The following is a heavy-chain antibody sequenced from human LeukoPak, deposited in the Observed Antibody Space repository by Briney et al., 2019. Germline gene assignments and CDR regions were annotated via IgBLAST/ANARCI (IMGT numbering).Heavy chain of an antibody. Sequence: SETLSLTCTVSGGSISSSSYYWSWIRQPAGKGLEWIGRIYTSGSTNYNPSLKSRVTISVDTSKNQFSLKLSSVTAADTAVYYCAREITGYSSGWYYFDYWGQGTLVTVSS. CDR3: AREITGYSSGWYYFDY. CDR2: IYTSGST. D-gene: IGHD6-19*01. CDR1: GGSISSSSYY. J-gene: IGHJ4*02. V-gene: IGHV4-61*02.